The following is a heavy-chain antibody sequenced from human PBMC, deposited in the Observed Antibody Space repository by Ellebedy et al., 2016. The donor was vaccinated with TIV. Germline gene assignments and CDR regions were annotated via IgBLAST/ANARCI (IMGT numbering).Heavy chain of an antibody. CDR3: ARYHSSGDDF. CDR1: GCRFSNYY. J-gene: IGHJ4*02. V-gene: IGHV1-46*01. CDR2: IDPSGGGT. D-gene: IGHD6-19*01. Sequence: ASVKVSXXASGCRFSNYYIHWMRQAPGQGLEWMGVIDPSGGGTTYAQTFQGRIILTRDTSTSTAYMDLSALRSEDTAVYYCARYHSSGDDFWGQGTLVTVSS.